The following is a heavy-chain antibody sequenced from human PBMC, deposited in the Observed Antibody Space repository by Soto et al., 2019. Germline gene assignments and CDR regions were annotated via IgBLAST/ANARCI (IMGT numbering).Heavy chain of an antibody. Sequence: GGSLRLSCAASGFTFSSYWMSWVRQAPGKGLEWVANIKHDGSEKYYVDSVKGRFTISRDNSKNTLYLQMNSGRAEDTAVYYCARDSWLGGIDYWGQGTLVTVSS. CDR3: ARDSWLGGIDY. D-gene: IGHD6-19*01. CDR2: IKHDGSEK. CDR1: GFTFSSYW. V-gene: IGHV3-7*01. J-gene: IGHJ4*02.